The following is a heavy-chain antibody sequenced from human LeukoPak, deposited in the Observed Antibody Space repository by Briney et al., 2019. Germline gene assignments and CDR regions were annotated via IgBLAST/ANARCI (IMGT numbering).Heavy chain of an antibody. CDR1: GYTFTVYY. D-gene: IGHD3-10*01. Sequence: ASVKVSCKASGYTFTVYYMHWVRQAPGQGLEWMGWINPNSGGTNYAQKFQGRVTMTRDTSISTAYMELSRLRSDDTAVYYCARDFKYYGSGSYYAVPRIDPWGQGTLVTVSS. V-gene: IGHV1-2*02. CDR2: INPNSGGT. CDR3: ARDFKYYGSGSYYAVPRIDP. J-gene: IGHJ5*02.